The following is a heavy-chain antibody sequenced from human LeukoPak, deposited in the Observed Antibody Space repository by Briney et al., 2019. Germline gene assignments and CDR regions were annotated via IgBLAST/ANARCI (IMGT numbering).Heavy chain of an antibody. Sequence: GGSLRLSCAASGFTFSNYWMSWVRQAPGKGLEWVANIKQDGSEKYYVDAVKGRFTISRDNSKNTLYLQMNSLRAEDTAVYYCAKAAVLLWFGESGHAFDIWGQGTMVTVSS. CDR2: IKQDGSEK. V-gene: IGHV3-7*01. D-gene: IGHD3-10*01. CDR1: GFTFSNYW. CDR3: AKAAVLLWFGESGHAFDI. J-gene: IGHJ3*02.